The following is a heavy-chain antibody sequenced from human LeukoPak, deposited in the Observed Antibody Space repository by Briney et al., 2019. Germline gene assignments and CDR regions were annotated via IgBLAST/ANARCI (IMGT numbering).Heavy chain of an antibody. V-gene: IGHV1-18*01. CDR3: ARSCTMVGGFHVAFDI. Sequence: GASVKVSCKASGYTFASYGISWVRQAPRQGLEGMGWISPYNGNTNYAQKLQGRVTMTTERSTSTAYVDLRRLRDGGGAGYDCARSCTMVGGFHVAFDIWGQGTMVTVSS. CDR1: GYTFASYG. J-gene: IGHJ3*02. D-gene: IGHD3-10*01. CDR2: ISPYNGNT.